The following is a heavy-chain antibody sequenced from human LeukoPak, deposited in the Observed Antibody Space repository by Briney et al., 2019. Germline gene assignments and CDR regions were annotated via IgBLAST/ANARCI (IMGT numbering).Heavy chain of an antibody. J-gene: IGHJ5*02. CDR2: IYYSGST. D-gene: IGHD5-24*01. Sequence: SETLSLTCTVSGGSISNYYWSWIRQPPGKGLEWIGYIYYSGSTNYNPSLKSRVTISVDTSKNQFSLKLSSVTAADTAVYYCTRHTAEKYNWFDRWGQGTLVTVSS. CDR1: GGSISNYY. V-gene: IGHV4-59*08. CDR3: TRHTAEKYNWFDR.